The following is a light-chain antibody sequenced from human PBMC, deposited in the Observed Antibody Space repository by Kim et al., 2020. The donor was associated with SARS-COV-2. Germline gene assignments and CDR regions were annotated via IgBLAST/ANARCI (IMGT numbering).Light chain of an antibody. CDR3: QQYYSYPRT. CDR1: QSISNY. CDR2: AAS. V-gene: IGKV1-8*01. J-gene: IGKJ1*01. Sequence: AIRMTQSPSSLSASTGDRVTITCRASQSISNYLAWYQQKPGKAPKLLIYAASTLQSGVPSRFSGSGSGTDFTLTISCLQSEDFATYYCQQYYSYPRTFGQGTKVDIK.